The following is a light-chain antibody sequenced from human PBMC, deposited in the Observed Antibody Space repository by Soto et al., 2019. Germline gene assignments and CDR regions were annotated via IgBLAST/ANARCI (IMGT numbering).Light chain of an antibody. J-gene: IGKJ2*01. CDR3: NRSLVTRYP. Sequence: DIQMTQSPSSLSASVGDRVTITCRASQSITGYLNWYQQKPGKAPKLLIYAASSLQSGAPSRFSGSGYGTDFTRTISSRQLADFAPYSCNRSLVTRYPFGKG. CDR1: QSITGY. V-gene: IGKV1-39*01. CDR2: AAS.